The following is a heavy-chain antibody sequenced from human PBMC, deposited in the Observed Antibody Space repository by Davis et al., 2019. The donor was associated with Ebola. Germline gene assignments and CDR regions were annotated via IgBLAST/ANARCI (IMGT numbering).Heavy chain of an antibody. CDR2: IYPGDSDT. D-gene: IGHD2-2*01. J-gene: IGHJ5*02. V-gene: IGHV5-51*01. Sequence: PGGSLRLSCKGSGYSFNNYWPGWVRQMPGKGLEWMGIIYPGDSDTRYNPSFQGQVTMSVDMSISTAYLQWSSLKASDTAMYYCARHPRDMGPHKYCTSTSCSVGDWFDPWGQGTLVTVSS. CDR1: GYSFNNYW. CDR3: ARHPRDMGPHKYCTSTSCSVGDWFDP.